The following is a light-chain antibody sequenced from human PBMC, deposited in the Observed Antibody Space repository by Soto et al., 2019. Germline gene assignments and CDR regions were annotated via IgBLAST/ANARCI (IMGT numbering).Light chain of an antibody. CDR1: QSVYSN. Sequence: EIVMTQSPATLSMSPGERATLSCRASQSVYSNLAWYQQKPGQTPRLLIYGSSTRATVIPARFSGGGSGTEFTLTISSLQAEDFAVYYCQQYNSWPLTFGGGTKVEIK. J-gene: IGKJ4*01. V-gene: IGKV3-15*01. CDR2: GSS. CDR3: QQYNSWPLT.